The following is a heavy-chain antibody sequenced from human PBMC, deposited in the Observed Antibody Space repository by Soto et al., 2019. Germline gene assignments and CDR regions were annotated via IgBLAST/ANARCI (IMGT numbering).Heavy chain of an antibody. CDR3: ARDRYCSSTSCYADAFDI. D-gene: IGHD2-2*01. V-gene: IGHV3-74*01. CDR2: INSDGSST. J-gene: IGHJ3*02. Sequence: EVQLVESGGGLVQPGGSLRLSCAASGFTFSSYWMHWVRQAPGKGLVWVSHINSDGSSTSYADSVKGRFTISRDNAKNTLYLQMNSLRAEDTAVYYCARDRYCSSTSCYADAFDIWAKGQWSPSLQ. CDR1: GFTFSSYW.